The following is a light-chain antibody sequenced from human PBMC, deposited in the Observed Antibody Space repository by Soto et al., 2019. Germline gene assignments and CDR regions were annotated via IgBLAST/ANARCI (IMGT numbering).Light chain of an antibody. J-gene: IGKJ1*01. CDR2: EAS. CDR3: QQYNRFST. V-gene: IGKV1-5*01. Sequence: DIQMTQSPPTLSASVGDRVTITCRASQSISRTLAWYQQKPGKAPKRLIFEASTLESGVPSRFSGSGSGTEFTLTVTSLQRDDFATYYWQQYNRFSTFGQGTKVDIK. CDR1: QSISRT.